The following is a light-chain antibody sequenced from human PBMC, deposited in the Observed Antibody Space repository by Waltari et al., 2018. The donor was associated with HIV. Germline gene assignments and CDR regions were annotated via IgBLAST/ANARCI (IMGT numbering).Light chain of an antibody. J-gene: IGLJ2*01. Sequence: PPKALSDRNNNRPSGISDRFSASRSGNTASLTITGLQPEDEADYYCAAWDNGLNAVVFGGGTRLNVL. V-gene: IGLV10-54*04. CDR3: AAWDNGLNAVV. CDR2: RNN.